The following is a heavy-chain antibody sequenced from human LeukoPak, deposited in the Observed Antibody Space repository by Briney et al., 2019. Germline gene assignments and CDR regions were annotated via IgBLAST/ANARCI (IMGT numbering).Heavy chain of an antibody. Sequence: PSETLSLTCAVYGGSFSGYYWSWIRQPPGEGLEWIGEINHSGSTNYNPSLKSRVTISGDTSKNQFSLKLSSVTAADTAVYYCARTLKWFGDYKGYFDYWGQGTLVTVSS. D-gene: IGHD3-10*01. V-gene: IGHV4-34*01. J-gene: IGHJ4*02. CDR3: ARTLKWFGDYKGYFDY. CDR2: INHSGST. CDR1: GGSFSGYY.